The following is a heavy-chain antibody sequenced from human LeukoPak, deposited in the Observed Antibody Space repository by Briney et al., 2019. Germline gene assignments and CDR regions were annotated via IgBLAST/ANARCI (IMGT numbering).Heavy chain of an antibody. CDR2: IYYSGST. CDR3: ARVSNAGHYYYYYMDV. CDR1: GGSISSSSYY. J-gene: IGHJ6*03. Sequence: SETLSLTCTVSGGSISSSSYYWGWIRQPPGKGLEWIGYIYYSGSTNYNPSLKSRVTISVDTSKNQFSLKLSSVTAADMAVYYCARVSNAGHYYYYYMDVWGKGTTVTVSS. V-gene: IGHV4-61*05.